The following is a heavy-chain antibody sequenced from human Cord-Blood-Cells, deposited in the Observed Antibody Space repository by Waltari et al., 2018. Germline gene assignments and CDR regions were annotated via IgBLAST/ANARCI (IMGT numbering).Heavy chain of an antibody. CDR2: INHSGST. V-gene: IGHV4-34*01. CDR1: GGSFSGYY. J-gene: IGHJ4*02. D-gene: IGHD6-19*01. Sequence: QVQLQQWGAGLLKPSETLSLTCAVYGGSFSGYYWSWIRQPPGKGLEWIGEINHSGSTNDNPSLKSRVPISVDTSKNQFSLKLGSVTAADTAVYYCARSNEAVAGTFDYWGQGTLVTVSS. CDR3: ARSNEAVAGTFDY.